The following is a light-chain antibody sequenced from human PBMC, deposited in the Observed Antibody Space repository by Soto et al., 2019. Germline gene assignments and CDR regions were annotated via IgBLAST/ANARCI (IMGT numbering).Light chain of an antibody. CDR1: QSVSSN. CDR3: LQYNDWPRT. Sequence: EIVMTQSPATLSVSPGERATLSCRASQSVSSNLAWYQQKPGQAPRFLISDASTRATGIPARFSGSGSGTGFTITISSLLSEAFAVYFCLQYNDWPRTFGQGTKVEIK. J-gene: IGKJ1*01. V-gene: IGKV3-15*01. CDR2: DAS.